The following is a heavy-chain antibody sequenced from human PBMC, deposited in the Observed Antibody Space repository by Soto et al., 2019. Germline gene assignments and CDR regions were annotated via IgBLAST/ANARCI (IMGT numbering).Heavy chain of an antibody. Sequence: ASVKVSCKASGYTFTSYDINWVRQATGQGLEWMGWMNPNSGNTGYAQKFQGRVTMTRNTSISTAYMELSSLRSEDTAVYYCLFGPSSGWYLGGYYYYGMDVWGQGTTVTVSS. CDR3: LFGPSSGWYLGGYYYYGMDV. D-gene: IGHD6-19*01. V-gene: IGHV1-8*01. J-gene: IGHJ6*02. CDR1: GYTFTSYD. CDR2: MNPNSGNT.